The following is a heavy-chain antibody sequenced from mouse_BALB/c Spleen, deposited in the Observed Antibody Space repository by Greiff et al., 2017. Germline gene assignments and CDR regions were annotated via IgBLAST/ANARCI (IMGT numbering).Heavy chain of an antibody. CDR2: ISDGGSYT. CDR3: ARGGLNWDPFAY. CDR1: GFTFSDYY. V-gene: IGHV5-4*02. J-gene: IGHJ3*01. D-gene: IGHD4-1*01. Sequence: EVKLMESGGGLVKPGGSLKLSCAASGFTFSDYYMYWVRQTPEKRLEWVATISDGGSYTYYPDSVKGRFTISRDNAKNNLYLQMSSLKSEDTAMYYCARGGLNWDPFAYWGQGTLVTVSA.